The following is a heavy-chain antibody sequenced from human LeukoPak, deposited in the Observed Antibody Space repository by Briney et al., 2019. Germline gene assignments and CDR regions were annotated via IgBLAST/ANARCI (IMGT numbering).Heavy chain of an antibody. Sequence: PGGSLRLSCAASGFAFSSYSMNWVRQASGKGLGWVSYISSSSSTIYYADSVKGRFTISRDNAKNSLYLQMNSLRAEDTAVYYCARDMGNDLWAFDIWGQGTMVTVSS. D-gene: IGHD1-1*01. CDR2: ISSSSSTI. CDR3: ARDMGNDLWAFDI. V-gene: IGHV3-48*01. CDR1: GFAFSSYS. J-gene: IGHJ3*02.